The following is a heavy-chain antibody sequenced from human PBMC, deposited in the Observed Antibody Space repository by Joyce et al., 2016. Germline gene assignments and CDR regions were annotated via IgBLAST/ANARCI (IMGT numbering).Heavy chain of an antibody. J-gene: IGHJ3*02. CDR1: GGNFYDYT. CDR3: TRGRIEYSKTFNAYDI. Sequence: VQLVQSGAEVKKPGSSVKVSCKVSGGNFYDYTITWVRQAPGQGLEWMGCIIPIVGVANYARKFRGRVALTADKSTATAYLELNSLRLDDTAMFFCTRGRIEYSKTFNAYDIWGQGTMVTVSS. D-gene: IGHD2/OR15-2a*01. V-gene: IGHV1-69*04. CDR2: IIPIVGVA.